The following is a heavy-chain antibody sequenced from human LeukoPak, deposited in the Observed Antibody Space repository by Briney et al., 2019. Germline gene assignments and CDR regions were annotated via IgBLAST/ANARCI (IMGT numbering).Heavy chain of an antibody. CDR3: ARDRGYTYGHPFDY. V-gene: IGHV3-66*01. CDR1: GFTVSSDY. CDR2: IYTCGST. Sequence: GGSLRLSCAASGFTVSSDYMSWVRQAPGKGLEWVSVIYTCGSTYSADSVKGRFTISRDNSKNTLYLQMNSLRAEDTAVYYCARDRGYTYGHPFDYWGQGTLVTVSS. J-gene: IGHJ4*02. D-gene: IGHD5-18*01.